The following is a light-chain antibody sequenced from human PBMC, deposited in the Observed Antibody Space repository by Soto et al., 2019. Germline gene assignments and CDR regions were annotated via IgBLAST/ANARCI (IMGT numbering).Light chain of an antibody. V-gene: IGKV1-39*01. Sequence: DIQMPQSPSSLSASVGDRVTITCRASQSISTYLNWYQHKPGKAPNVLIYAASSLQTGVPSRFSGSGSGTDFTLTINSLQPDDFATYYCQQNYKTPYTFGQGTKLEIK. CDR3: QQNYKTPYT. CDR2: AAS. CDR1: QSISTY. J-gene: IGKJ2*01.